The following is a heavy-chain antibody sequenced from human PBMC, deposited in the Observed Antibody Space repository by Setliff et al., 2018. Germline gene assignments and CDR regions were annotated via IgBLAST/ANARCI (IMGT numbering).Heavy chain of an antibody. Sequence: SETLSLTCAVSGYSISSGYYWGWIRQPPGKGLEWIGSIDHSGSTHYNPSLKSRVTISVDTAKNQFSLKLRSVTAADTAVYYCGRGRNTAGYGLRYYGMDVWGQGTTVTVS. CDR1: GYSISSGYY. V-gene: IGHV4-38-2*01. CDR2: IDHSGST. D-gene: IGHD5-18*01. J-gene: IGHJ6*02. CDR3: GRGRNTAGYGLRYYGMDV.